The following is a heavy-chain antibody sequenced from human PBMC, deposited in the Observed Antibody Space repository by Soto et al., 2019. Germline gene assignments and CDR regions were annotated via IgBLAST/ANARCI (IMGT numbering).Heavy chain of an antibody. Sequence: SETLSLTCTVSGGSISSYYWSWIRQPPGKGLEWIGYIYYSGSTNYNPSLKSRVTISVDTSKNQFSLKLSYVTAADTALYYCARTYGRNFDYWGQGTLVTSPQ. CDR2: IYYSGST. CDR1: GGSISSYY. D-gene: IGHD3-10*01. V-gene: IGHV4-59*01. J-gene: IGHJ4*02. CDR3: ARTYGRNFDY.